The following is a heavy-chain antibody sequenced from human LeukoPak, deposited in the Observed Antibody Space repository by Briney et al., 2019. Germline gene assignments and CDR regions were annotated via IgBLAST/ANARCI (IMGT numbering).Heavy chain of an antibody. D-gene: IGHD3-22*01. CDR1: GFTFSSYA. CDR3: AKDTYYYDSSGLIDY. CDR2: ISGSGGST. J-gene: IGHJ4*02. Sequence: GSLRLSCAASGFTFSSYAMSWVRQAPGKGLEWVSAISGSGGSTYYADSVKGRFTISRDNSKNTLYLQMNSLRAEDTAVYYCAKDTYYYDSSGLIDYWGQGTLVTVSS. V-gene: IGHV3-23*01.